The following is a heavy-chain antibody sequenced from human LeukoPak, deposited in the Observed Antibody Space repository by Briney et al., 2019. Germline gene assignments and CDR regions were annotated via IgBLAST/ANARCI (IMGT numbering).Heavy chain of an antibody. V-gene: IGHV4-59*01. CDR3: ARETSQKGAHYMDV. CDR2: IYYSGST. D-gene: IGHD3-16*01. J-gene: IGHJ6*03. Sequence: SETLSLTCTVSGGSISSYYWSWIRQPPGKGLEWIGYIYYSGSTNYNPSLKSRVAISVDTSKNQFSLKLSSVTAADTAVYYCARETSQKGAHYMDVWGKGTTVTISS. CDR1: GGSISSYY.